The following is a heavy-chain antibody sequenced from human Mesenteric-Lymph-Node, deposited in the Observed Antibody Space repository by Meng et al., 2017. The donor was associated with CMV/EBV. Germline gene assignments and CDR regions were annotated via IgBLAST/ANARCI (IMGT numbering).Heavy chain of an antibody. CDR2: INPNSGVT. D-gene: IGHD6-13*01. CDR1: GYTFTAYW. CDR3: ARDIALDY. J-gene: IGHJ4*02. V-gene: IGHV1-2*06. Sequence: VKVSCRTSGYTFTAYWIQWVRQAPGQGLEWMGRINPNSGVTNYAQKFQGRVTMARDTSISTVYMELSRLRSDDTALYYCARDIALDYWGQGTLVTVSS.